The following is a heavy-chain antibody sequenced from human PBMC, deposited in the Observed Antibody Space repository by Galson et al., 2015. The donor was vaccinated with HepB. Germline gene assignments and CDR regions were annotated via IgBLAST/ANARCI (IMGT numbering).Heavy chain of an antibody. Sequence: SLRLSCAASGFTFSSDWMSWVRQAPGKGLEWVANIKQDGSEKYYVDSVKGRFTISRDNAKNSLYLQMNSLRAEDTAVYYCARDRGRYWGQGTLVTVSS. J-gene: IGHJ4*02. CDR1: GFTFSSDW. CDR3: ARDRGRY. D-gene: IGHD3-10*01. V-gene: IGHV3-7*01. CDR2: IKQDGSEK.